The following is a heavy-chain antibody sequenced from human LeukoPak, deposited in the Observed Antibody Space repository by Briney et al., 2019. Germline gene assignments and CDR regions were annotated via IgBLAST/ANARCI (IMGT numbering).Heavy chain of an antibody. D-gene: IGHD2-21*01. CDR2: ISYDGSDK. V-gene: IGHV3-30-3*01. CDR3: ARVYCGRTTCDPWLDP. J-gene: IGHJ5*02. CDR1: GFTFSSHA. Sequence: GGSLRLSCAASGFTFSSHALHWVPQAPGKGLEWVAVISYDGSDKYYADSVKGRFTISRDNSKNTLYLQMNSLRAEDTAVYYCARVYCGRTTCDPWLDPWGQGTLVTVSS.